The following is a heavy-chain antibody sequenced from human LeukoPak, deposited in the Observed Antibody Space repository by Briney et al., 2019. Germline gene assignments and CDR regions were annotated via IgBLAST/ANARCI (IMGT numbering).Heavy chain of an antibody. CDR2: KKQDGSEK. V-gene: IGHV3-7*01. Sequence: PGGSLRLSCAASGFTINNYWMSWVRQAPGKGLEWVANKKQDGSEKYYVDSVKGRFTISRDNAKNSVYLQMNSLRAEDTAVYYCARENTAVPGGDCWGQGTLVTVSS. J-gene: IGHJ4*02. D-gene: IGHD5-18*01. CDR3: ARENTAVPGGDC. CDR1: GFTINNYW.